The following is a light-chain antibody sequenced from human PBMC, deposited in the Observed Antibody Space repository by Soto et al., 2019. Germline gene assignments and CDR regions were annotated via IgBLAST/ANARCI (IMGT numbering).Light chain of an antibody. CDR3: QQYNNFWT. Sequence: EIVMTQSPATLSVSPGETATLSCWASQSVSSNLAWYQQKPGQAPRLISYGASTRATDNPARFSGSGSGPEFTLTISSLQSEDFAVYYCQQYNNFWTFGQGTKVEIK. CDR2: GAS. J-gene: IGKJ1*01. CDR1: QSVSSN. V-gene: IGKV3-15*01.